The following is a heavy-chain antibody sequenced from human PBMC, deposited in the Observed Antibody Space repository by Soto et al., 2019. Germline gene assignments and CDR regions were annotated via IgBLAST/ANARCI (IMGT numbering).Heavy chain of an antibody. CDR3: ARDEFPVAGRLFHYGMEV. V-gene: IGHV6-1*01. CDR1: GDTVLSNSAA. D-gene: IGHD6-19*01. CDR2: TYYRAKWYT. J-gene: IGHJ6*02. Sequence: SQTLSLTCVISGDTVLSNSAAWNWVRQSPSRGLEWLGRTYYRAKWYTDYEPSVKSRISITVDTSKNQVSLKLNAVTSEDTAIYYCARDEFPVAGRLFHYGMEVWGQGT.